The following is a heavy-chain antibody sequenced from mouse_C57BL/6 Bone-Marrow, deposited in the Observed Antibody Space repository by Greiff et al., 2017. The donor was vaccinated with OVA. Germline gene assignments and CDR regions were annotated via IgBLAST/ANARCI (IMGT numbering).Heavy chain of an antibody. V-gene: IGHV3-6*01. CDR1: GYSITSGYY. Sequence: EVQLQESGPGLVKPSQSLSLTCSVTGYSITSGYYWNWIRQFPGNKLEWMGYISYDGSNNYNPSLKNRISITRDTSKNQFFLKLNSVTTEDTATYYCARRGVTTTPYWYFDVWGTGTTVTVSS. CDR2: ISYDGSN. CDR3: ARRGVTTTPYWYFDV. D-gene: IGHD2-1*01. J-gene: IGHJ1*03.